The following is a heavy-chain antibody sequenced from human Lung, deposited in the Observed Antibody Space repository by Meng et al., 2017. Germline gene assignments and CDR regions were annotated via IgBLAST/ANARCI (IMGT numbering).Heavy chain of an antibody. CDR1: RGSISSSNW. Sequence: QVQLRGSGPGLVKPAGTLSLTCGVSRGSISSSNWWSWVRQPPGKGLEWIGEIYHSGSTNYNPSLKSRVTISVDKSKNQFSLKLSSVTAADTAVYYCARGSITMVRGVSVFDPWGQGTLVTVSS. CDR3: ARGSITMVRGVSVFDP. J-gene: IGHJ5*02. D-gene: IGHD3-10*01. V-gene: IGHV4-4*02. CDR2: IYHSGST.